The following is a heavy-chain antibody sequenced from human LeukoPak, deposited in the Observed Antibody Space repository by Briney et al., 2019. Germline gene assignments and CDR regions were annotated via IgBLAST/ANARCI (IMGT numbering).Heavy chain of an antibody. J-gene: IGHJ4*02. CDR1: GGSISSYY. CDR3: AKASESYARAINDY. V-gene: IGHV4-59*08. D-gene: IGHD2-2*01. Sequence: PSETLSLTCTVSGGSISSYYWSWIRQPPGKGLEWIGYIYYSGSTNYNPSLKSRVTISVDTSKNQFSLKLSSVTAADTAVYYCAKASESYARAINDYWGQGTLVTVSS. CDR2: IYYSGST.